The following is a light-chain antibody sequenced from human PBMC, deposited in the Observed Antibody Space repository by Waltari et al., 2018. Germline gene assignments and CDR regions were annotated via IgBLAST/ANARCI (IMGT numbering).Light chain of an antibody. J-gene: IGLJ2*01. V-gene: IGLV2-14*03. CDR3: ISYSSSTTLGV. CDR2: EVS. CDR1: SSDVGGYNY. Sequence: QSALTQPAPVSGSPGQSSTISCTGSSSDVGGYNYVSWYQQHPGQAPKLMIFEVSNRPSGVSNRFSGSKSGNTASLTISWLLAEDEADYYCISYSSSTTLGVFGGGTKLTVL.